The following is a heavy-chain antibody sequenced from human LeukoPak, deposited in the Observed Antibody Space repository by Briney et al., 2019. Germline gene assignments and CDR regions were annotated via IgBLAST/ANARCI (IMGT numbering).Heavy chain of an antibody. V-gene: IGHV3-43*01. D-gene: IGHD5-24*01. J-gene: IGHJ4*02. CDR3: ARGEGWLQLRYPHLDY. CDR1: GFTFDDYT. CDR2: ISWDGGST. Sequence: PGGSLRLSCAASGFTFDDYTMHWVRQAPGKGLEWVSLISWDGGSTYYADSVKGRFTISRDNSKNSLYLQMNSLRTEDTALYYCARGEGWLQLRYPHLDYWGQGTLVTVSS.